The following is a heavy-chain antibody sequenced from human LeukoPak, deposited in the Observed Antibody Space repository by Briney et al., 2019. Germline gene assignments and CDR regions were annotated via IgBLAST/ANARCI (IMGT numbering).Heavy chain of an antibody. CDR3: ARRGSGFSPGFDY. CDR1: GGSFSGYY. CDR2: INHSGST. Sequence: SETLSLTCAVYGGSFSGYYWSWIRQPPGKGLEWIGEINHSGSTNYNPSLKSRVTISVDTSKNQFSLKLSSVTAADTAVYYCARRGSGFSPGFDYWGRGTLVTVSS. V-gene: IGHV4-34*01. J-gene: IGHJ4*02. D-gene: IGHD3-22*01.